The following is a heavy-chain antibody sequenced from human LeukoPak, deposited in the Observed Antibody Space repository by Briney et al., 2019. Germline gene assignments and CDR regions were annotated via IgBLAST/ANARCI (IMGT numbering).Heavy chain of an antibody. D-gene: IGHD3-22*01. V-gene: IGHV1-18*01. CDR3: ARSGVGYFYDSSGYYPLDY. Sequence: ASVKVSCKASGYTFTNYGVSCVRQDPGQGLEWMGWISAYTGNTNYAQKLQGRVTMTTDTSTSTAYMELRSLRSDDTAVYYCARSGVGYFYDSSGYYPLDYWGQGTLVTVSS. CDR2: ISAYTGNT. J-gene: IGHJ4*02. CDR1: GYTFTNYG.